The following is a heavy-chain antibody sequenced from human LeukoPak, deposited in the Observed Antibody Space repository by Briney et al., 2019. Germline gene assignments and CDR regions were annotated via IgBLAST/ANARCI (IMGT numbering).Heavy chain of an antibody. CDR2: INHSGGT. CDR3: ARGFNFLVVVTAPRRYYFDY. J-gene: IGHJ4*02. V-gene: IGHV4-34*01. Sequence: SSETLSLTCAVYGGSFSGYYWSWIRQPPGKGLEWIGEINHSGGTNYNPSLKSRVTISVDTSKNQFSLKLSSVTAADTAVYYCARGFNFLVVVTAPRRYYFDYWGQGTLVTVSS. D-gene: IGHD2-21*02. CDR1: GGSFSGYY.